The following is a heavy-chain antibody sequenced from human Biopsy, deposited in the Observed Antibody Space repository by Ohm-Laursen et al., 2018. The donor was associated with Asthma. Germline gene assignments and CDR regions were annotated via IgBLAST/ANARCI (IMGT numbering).Heavy chain of an antibody. J-gene: IGHJ4*02. D-gene: IGHD2-2*01. CDR2: INSVFGTT. CDR3: ARKAGSCISRTCYSLDF. V-gene: IGHV1-69*13. CDR1: GGTFNTYV. Sequence: SVKVSCKSLGGTFNTYVIGWARQAPGQGLEWMGGINSVFGTTTYPQKFQDRVTITADDSTSTVYMELSSLRSEDTAVYYCARKAGSCISRTCYSLDFWGQGTLVTVPS.